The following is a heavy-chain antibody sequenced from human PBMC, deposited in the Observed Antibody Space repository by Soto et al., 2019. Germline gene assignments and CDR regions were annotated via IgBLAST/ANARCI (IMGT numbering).Heavy chain of an antibody. V-gene: IGHV1-2*02. CDR2: VGPESGAT. Sequence: AAVKVSCKASGYSFTGHYIHWVRQAPEQGPEWMGEVGPESGATRYAQKFQGRVTMTMDTSITTVYMELNNLRPDDTAIYYCGRGRSGQIVVFYWGQGTPVTVSS. CDR1: GYSFTGHY. D-gene: IGHD1-26*01. J-gene: IGHJ4*02. CDR3: GRGRSGQIVVFY.